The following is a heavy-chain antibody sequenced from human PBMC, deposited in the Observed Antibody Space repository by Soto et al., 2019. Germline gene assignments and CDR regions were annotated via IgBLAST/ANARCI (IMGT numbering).Heavy chain of an antibody. J-gene: IGHJ4*02. CDR1: GFSVSNNY. V-gene: IGHV3-53*01. Sequence: GGVLRLSCAASGFSVSNNYMTWVRPAPGKGLEWVSFIYSSGSTYYADSVKGRFTISRDNFKNTLYLQMNSLRAEDTAVYYCARGYSYTQPVFDYWGLGTLVTVSS. D-gene: IGHD5-18*01. CDR3: ARGYSYTQPVFDY. CDR2: IYSSGST.